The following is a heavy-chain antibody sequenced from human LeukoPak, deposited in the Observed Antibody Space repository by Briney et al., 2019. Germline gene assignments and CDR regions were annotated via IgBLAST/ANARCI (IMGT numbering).Heavy chain of an antibody. V-gene: IGHV3-23*01. CDR3: ARVDEQWPDY. CDR1: GFTFSSYW. CDR2: ISGSGGSI. D-gene: IGHD6-19*01. Sequence: GGSLRLSCGASGFTFSSYWMSWVRQAPGKGLEWVSGISGSGGSIRYADSVKGRFIISRDSSKNTLYLQMNSLRAEDTAVYYCARVDEQWPDYWGQGTLVTVSS. J-gene: IGHJ4*02.